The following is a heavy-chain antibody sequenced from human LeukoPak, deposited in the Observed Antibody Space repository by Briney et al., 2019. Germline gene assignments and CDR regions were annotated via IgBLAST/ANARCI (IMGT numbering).Heavy chain of an antibody. CDR3: AREKIGYYDGSGRGWFDP. CDR2: LSRSGSTK. CDR1: GFTFSDYN. V-gene: IGHV3-11*01. Sequence: PGGSLRLSCAASGFTFSDYNMRWIRQAPGKGLEWVSSLSRSGSTKSYADSVKGRFTISRDNAKNSLFLQMNSLRAEDTAVYYCAREKIGYYDGSGRGWFDPWGQGTLVTVSS. J-gene: IGHJ5*02. D-gene: IGHD3-22*01.